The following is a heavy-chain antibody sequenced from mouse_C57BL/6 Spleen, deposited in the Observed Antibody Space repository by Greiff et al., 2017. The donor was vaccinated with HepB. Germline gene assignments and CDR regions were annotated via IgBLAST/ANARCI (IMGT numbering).Heavy chain of an antibody. CDR1: GFNIKDYY. V-gene: IGHV14-2*01. J-gene: IGHJ1*03. CDR3: ARTVVAYYWYFDV. D-gene: IGHD1-1*01. CDR2: IDPEDGET. Sequence: VQLQQSGAELVKPGASVKLSCTASGFNIKDYYMHWVKQRTEQGLEWIGRIDPEDGETKYAPKFQGKATITADPSSNTAYLQLSSLTSEDTAVDDCARTVVAYYWYFDVWGTGTTVTVSS.